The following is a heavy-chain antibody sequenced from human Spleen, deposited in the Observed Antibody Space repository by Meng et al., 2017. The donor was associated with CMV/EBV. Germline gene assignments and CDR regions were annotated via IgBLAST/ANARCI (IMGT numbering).Heavy chain of an antibody. CDR1: GGSISSYY. D-gene: IGHD1-1*01. J-gene: IGHJ4*02. Sequence: SETLSLTCTVSGGSISSYYWIWIRQPPGKGPEWVGYIYSSGRTNYNPSLKSRVTISVDTSKNQFSLKLSSVTAADTAVYYCARGTTLTYYFDYWGQGTLVTVSS. CDR2: IYSSGRT. V-gene: IGHV4-59*01. CDR3: ARGTTLTYYFDY.